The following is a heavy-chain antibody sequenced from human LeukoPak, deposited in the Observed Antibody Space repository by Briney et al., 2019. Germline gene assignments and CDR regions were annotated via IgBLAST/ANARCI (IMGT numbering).Heavy chain of an antibody. CDR3: ARDSGGYDDAFDI. J-gene: IGHJ3*02. CDR1: GGSISSSSYY. D-gene: IGHD5-12*01. CDR2: IYYSGST. Sequence: WETLSLTCTVSGGSISSSSYYWGWIRQPPGKGLEWIGSIYYSGSTYYNPSLKSRVTISVDTSKNQFSLKLSSVTAADTAVYYCARDSGGYDDAFDIWGQGTMVTVSS. V-gene: IGHV4-39*07.